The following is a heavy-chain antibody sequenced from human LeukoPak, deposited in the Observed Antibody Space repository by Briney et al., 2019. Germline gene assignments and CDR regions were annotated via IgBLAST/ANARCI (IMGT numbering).Heavy chain of an antibody. CDR1: GASISDYY. Sequence: SETLSLTCNVSGASISDYYWSWIRQSAGKGLEWIGRIYAAETDFNPSLKSRLTMSIDTSKNQFSLKLRSVTAADTAVYYCGRITTGTVDYWGQGTLVTVSS. CDR2: IYAAET. J-gene: IGHJ4*02. V-gene: IGHV4-4*07. D-gene: IGHD1-1*01. CDR3: GRITTGTVDY.